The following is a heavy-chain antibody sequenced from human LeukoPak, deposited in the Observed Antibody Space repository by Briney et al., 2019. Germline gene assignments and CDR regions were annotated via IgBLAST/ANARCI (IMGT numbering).Heavy chain of an antibody. V-gene: IGHV1-24*01. Sequence: ASVKVSCKVSGYTLTELSMHWVRQAPGKGLEWMGGFDPEDGETIYAQKFQSRVTMTEDTSTDTAYMELSSLRSEDTAVYYCATGGRSQLGYFGFDPWGQGTLVTVSS. J-gene: IGHJ5*02. CDR2: FDPEDGET. CDR1: GYTLTELS. CDR3: ATGGRSQLGYFGFDP. D-gene: IGHD3-9*01.